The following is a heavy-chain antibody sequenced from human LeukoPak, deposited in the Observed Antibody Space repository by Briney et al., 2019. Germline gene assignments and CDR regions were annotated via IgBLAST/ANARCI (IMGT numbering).Heavy chain of an antibody. CDR3: AKHMVRGVISYYYGMDV. J-gene: IGHJ6*02. D-gene: IGHD3-10*01. CDR2: ISGSGGST. CDR1: GFTFSSYA. V-gene: IGHV3-23*01. Sequence: GGSLRLSCAASGFTFSSYAMSWVRQAPGKGLEWVSAISGSGGSTYYADSVKGRFTISRDNSKNTLYLQMNSLRAEGTAVYYCAKHMVRGVISYYYGMDVWGQGTTVTVSS.